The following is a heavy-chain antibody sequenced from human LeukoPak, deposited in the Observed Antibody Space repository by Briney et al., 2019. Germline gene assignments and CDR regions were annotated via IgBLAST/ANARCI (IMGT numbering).Heavy chain of an antibody. CDR2: IYYTGST. CDR3: ARADTYLDY. J-gene: IGHJ4*02. CDR1: GGSVSSGDYY. D-gene: IGHD5-18*01. Sequence: SETLSLTCTVSGGSVSSGDYYWNWIRQPPGKGLEWIGNIYYTGSTSYNPSLKSRVTISIYTSKNQFSLNLNSVTCADTTVYYCARADTYLDYWGQGILVTVSS. V-gene: IGHV4-30-4*08.